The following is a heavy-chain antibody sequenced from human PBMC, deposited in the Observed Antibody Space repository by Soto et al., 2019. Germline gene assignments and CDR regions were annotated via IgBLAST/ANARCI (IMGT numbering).Heavy chain of an antibody. D-gene: IGHD5-12*01. CDR1: GGTFSSYA. CDR3: ARDGEMATISCRDV. Sequence: QVQLVQSGAEVKKPGSSVKVSCKASGGTFSSYAISWVRQAPGQGLEWMGGIIPICGTANYAQKFQGRVTITADKPTSIADRELSSLSSEDTAVYYCARDGEMATISCRDVWGRGNTVTVSS. CDR2: IIPICGTA. J-gene: IGHJ6*02. V-gene: IGHV1-69*06.